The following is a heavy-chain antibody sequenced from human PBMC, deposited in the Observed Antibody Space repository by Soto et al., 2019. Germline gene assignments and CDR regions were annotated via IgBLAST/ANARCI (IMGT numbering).Heavy chain of an antibody. J-gene: IGHJ3*02. Sequence: ASVKVSCKASGYTFTGYYMHWVRQAPGQGLEWMGWINPNSGGTNYAQKFQGWVTMTRDTSISTAYMELSRLRSDDTAVYYCARAALVGPDDAFDIWGQGTMVTVSS. V-gene: IGHV1-2*04. D-gene: IGHD1-26*01. CDR2: INPNSGGT. CDR3: ARAALVGPDDAFDI. CDR1: GYTFTGYY.